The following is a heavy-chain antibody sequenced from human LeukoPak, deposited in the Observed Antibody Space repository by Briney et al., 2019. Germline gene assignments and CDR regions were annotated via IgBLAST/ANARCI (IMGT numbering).Heavy chain of an antibody. D-gene: IGHD6-19*01. CDR3: AKGHDWGPTQYSSGWWGVPDYYYYGMDV. J-gene: IGHJ6*02. Sequence: QPGGSLRLSCAASGFTFDDYAMHWVRQAPGKGLEWVSGISWNSGSIGYADSVKGRFTISRDNAKNSLYLQMNSLRAEDTALYYCAKGHDWGPTQYSSGWWGVPDYYYYGMDVWGQGTTVTVSS. CDR1: GFTFDDYA. CDR2: ISWNSGSI. V-gene: IGHV3-9*01.